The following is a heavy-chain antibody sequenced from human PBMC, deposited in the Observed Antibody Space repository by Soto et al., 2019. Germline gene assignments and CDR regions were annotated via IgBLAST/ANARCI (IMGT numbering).Heavy chain of an antibody. V-gene: IGHV1-3*01. CDR3: ARDTGDGTFDF. D-gene: IGHD7-27*01. CDR1: GYTFSSYA. J-gene: IGHJ4*02. CDR2: INAGYGNT. Sequence: ASVRVSCKASGYTFSSYAMHWVRQAPGQRLEWMGWINAGYGNTKSSQKFQDRVTISRDTSASTAYMELTSLRSEDTAVYYCARDTGDGTFDFWGQGTLVTVSS.